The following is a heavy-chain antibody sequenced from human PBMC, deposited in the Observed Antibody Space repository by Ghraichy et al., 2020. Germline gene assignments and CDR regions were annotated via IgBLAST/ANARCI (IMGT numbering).Heavy chain of an antibody. D-gene: IGHD2-15*01. CDR3: ARVYCSGGSCLLNDAFDI. J-gene: IGHJ3*02. Sequence: GGSLRLSCAASGFTFSSYSMNWVRQAPGKGLEWVSYISSSSSTIYYADSVKGRFTISRDNAKNSLYLQMNSLRDEDTAVYYCARVYCSGGSCLLNDAFDIWGQGTMVTVSS. CDR2: ISSSSSTI. V-gene: IGHV3-48*02. CDR1: GFTFSSYS.